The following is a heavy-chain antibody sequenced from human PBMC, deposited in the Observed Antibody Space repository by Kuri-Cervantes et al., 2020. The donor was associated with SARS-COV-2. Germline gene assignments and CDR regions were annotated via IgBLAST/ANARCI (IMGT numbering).Heavy chain of an antibody. Sequence: GSLRLSCTVSGGSISSSSYYWGWIRQPPGKGLEWIGSIYHSGSTYYNPSLKSRVTISVDASKNQFSLKLSSVTAADTAVYYCARHGDSGWYNYYYYMDVWGKGTTVTVSS. V-gene: IGHV4-39*01. CDR2: IYHSGST. D-gene: IGHD6-19*01. CDR3: ARHGDSGWYNYYYYMDV. CDR1: GGSISSSSYY. J-gene: IGHJ6*03.